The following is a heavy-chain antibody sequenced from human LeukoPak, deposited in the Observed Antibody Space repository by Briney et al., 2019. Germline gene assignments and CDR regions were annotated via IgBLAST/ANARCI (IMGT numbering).Heavy chain of an antibody. V-gene: IGHV3-53*05. D-gene: IGHD6-13*01. J-gene: IGHJ4*02. CDR1: GFTVSSNY. CDR2: IYSDGST. Sequence: TGGSLRLSCAASGFTVSSNYMSWVRQAPGKGLEWVSVIYSDGSTYYEDSVKGRFTISRDNAKNSLYLQMNSLRAEDTALYYCAKDIVAAATHWENYFDYWGQGTLVTVSS. CDR3: AKDIVAAATHWENYFDY.